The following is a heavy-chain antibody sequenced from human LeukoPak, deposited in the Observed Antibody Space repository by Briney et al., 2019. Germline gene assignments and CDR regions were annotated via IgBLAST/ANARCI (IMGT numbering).Heavy chain of an antibody. V-gene: IGHV1-18*01. J-gene: IGHJ6*03. CDR3: ARSRRAAGYYYYYMDV. CDR2: ISAYNGNT. Sequence: ASVKVSCKASGYTFTSYGISWVRQAPGQGLEWMGWISAYNGNTNYAQKLQGRVTMTTDTSTSTAYMELRSLRSDDTAVYYCARSRRAAGYYYYYMDVWGKGTTVTVSS. D-gene: IGHD6-13*01. CDR1: GYTFTSYG.